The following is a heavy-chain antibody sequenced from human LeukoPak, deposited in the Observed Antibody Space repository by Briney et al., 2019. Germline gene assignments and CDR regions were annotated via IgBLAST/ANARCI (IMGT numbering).Heavy chain of an antibody. Sequence: ASVEVSCKTSGYTFTNYFMHWVRQAPGQSLEWVGLINAGNGDTKYSQKFQGRVTISRDTSASTAYMKLSSLISEDTAVYYCARDWQEPYDYYGMDVWGQGTTVTVPS. CDR1: GYTFTNYF. J-gene: IGHJ6*02. V-gene: IGHV1-3*01. CDR2: INAGNGDT. CDR3: ARDWQEPYDYYGMDV.